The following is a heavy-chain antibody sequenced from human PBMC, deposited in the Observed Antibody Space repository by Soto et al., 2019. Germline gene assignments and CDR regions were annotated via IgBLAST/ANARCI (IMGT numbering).Heavy chain of an antibody. CDR1: GYTFTGYY. D-gene: IGHD2-2*01. J-gene: IGHJ6*02. V-gene: IGHV1-2*04. Sequence: ASVKVSCKASGYTFTGYYMHWVRQAPGQGLEWMGWINPNSGGTNYAQKFQGWVTMTRDTSISTAYMELSRLRSDDTAVYYCARDLVPAAMQGYYNGMDVWGQGTTVTV. CDR2: INPNSGGT. CDR3: ARDLVPAAMQGYYNGMDV.